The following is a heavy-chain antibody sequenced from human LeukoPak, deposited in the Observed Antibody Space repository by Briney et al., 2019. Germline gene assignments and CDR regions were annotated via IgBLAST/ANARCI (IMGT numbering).Heavy chain of an antibody. Sequence: PSETLSLTCTVSGDSISTGSYYWSWIRQPAGTGLEWIGRIYTSGSTNYNPSLKSRVTISVDTSKNQFSLKLSSVTAADTAVYYCARGPVYGDYGSQFDYWGQGTLVTVSS. CDR2: IYTSGST. V-gene: IGHV4-61*02. CDR3: ARGPVYGDYGSQFDY. J-gene: IGHJ4*02. D-gene: IGHD4-17*01. CDR1: GDSISTGSYY.